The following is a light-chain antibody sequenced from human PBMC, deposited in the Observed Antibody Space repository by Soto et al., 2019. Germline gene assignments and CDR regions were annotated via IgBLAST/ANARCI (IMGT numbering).Light chain of an antibody. V-gene: IGLV6-57*04. CDR2: EDN. Sequence: NFMLTQPHSVSESPGKTVTISCTRSSGSIALNYVQWYQQRLGSAPTPVIYEDNERPSGVPDRFSGSIDSSSNSASLTISGLKPDDEADYYCQSYHSGNVVFGGGTKLTVL. J-gene: IGLJ2*01. CDR1: SGSIALNY. CDR3: QSYHSGNVV.